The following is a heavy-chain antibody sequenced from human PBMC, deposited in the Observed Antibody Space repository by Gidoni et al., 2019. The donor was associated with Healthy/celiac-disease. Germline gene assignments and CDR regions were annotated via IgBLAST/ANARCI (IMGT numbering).Heavy chain of an antibody. CDR2: IYYSGST. D-gene: IGHD2-15*01. J-gene: IGHJ6*03. Sequence: QVQLQESGPGLVKPSETLSLTCTVSGGSISSYYWSWIRQPPGKGLEWIGYIYYSGSTNYNPSLKSRVTISVDTSKNQFSLKLSSVTAADTAVYYCARVLRYCSGGSCYGNYYMDVWGKGTTVTVSS. CDR3: ARVLRYCSGGSCYGNYYMDV. CDR1: GGSISSYY. V-gene: IGHV4-59*01.